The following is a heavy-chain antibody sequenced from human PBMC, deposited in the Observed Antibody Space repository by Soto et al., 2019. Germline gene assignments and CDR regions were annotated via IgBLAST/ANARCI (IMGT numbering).Heavy chain of an antibody. V-gene: IGHV4-39*01. CDR2: IYYSGST. CDR3: ARRGYCSVGSCPYAGWYFDL. D-gene: IGHD2-15*01. Sequence: QLQLQESGPGLVKPSETLSLTCTVSGGSISSSSYYWGWIRQPPGKGLEWIGSIYYSGSTYYNPSLKSRVTIAVDTSKNQFSLKLSSVTAADTAVYYCARRGYCSVGSCPYAGWYFDLWGRGTLVTVSS. J-gene: IGHJ2*01. CDR1: GGSISSSSYY.